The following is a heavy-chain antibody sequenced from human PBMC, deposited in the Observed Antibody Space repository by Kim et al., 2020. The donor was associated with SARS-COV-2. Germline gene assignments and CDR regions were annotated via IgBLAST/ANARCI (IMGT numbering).Heavy chain of an antibody. V-gene: IGHV4-39*07. CDR1: GGSISSSSHS. D-gene: IGHD6-19*01. CDR3: ARDSSASYLDY. J-gene: IGHJ4*02. Sequence: SETLSLTCTVSGGSISSSSHSWGWIRQPPGKGLEWIGTIYYSGGIYYNPSLRSRVTISLDTSKNQFSLKLSSVTAADTAVYFCARDSSASYLDYWGQGTLVTVSS. CDR2: IYYSGGI.